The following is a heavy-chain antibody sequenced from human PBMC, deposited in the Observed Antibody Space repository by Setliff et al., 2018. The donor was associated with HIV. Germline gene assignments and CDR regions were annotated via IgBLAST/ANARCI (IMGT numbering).Heavy chain of an antibody. CDR1: GGSFSDYY. CDR3: ARGPFRGGSFGWFDP. CDR2: INHGGST. V-gene: IGHV4-34*01. D-gene: IGHD2-15*01. J-gene: IGHJ5*02. Sequence: KTSETLSLTCAVYGGSFSDYYWSWIRQSPGRGLEWIGEINHGGSTIYNPSLKSRVTISIDTSKNQFSLNLTSVTAADTAIYYCARGPFRGGSFGWFDPWGQGTLVTSPQ.